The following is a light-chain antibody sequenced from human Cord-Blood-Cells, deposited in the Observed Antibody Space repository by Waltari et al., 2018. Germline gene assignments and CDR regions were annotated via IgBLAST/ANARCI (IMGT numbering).Light chain of an antibody. CDR2: AAS. J-gene: IGKJ1*01. CDR3: QQLNSYPRT. Sequence: DIQLTQSPSFLSASVGDRVTITCRASQGISSYLAWYQQKPGKAPKLLIYAASTFQSGVPSRFSGSGSGTEFTLTIRNLQPENFATYYCQQLNSYPRTFGQGTKVEIK. V-gene: IGKV1-9*01. CDR1: QGISSY.